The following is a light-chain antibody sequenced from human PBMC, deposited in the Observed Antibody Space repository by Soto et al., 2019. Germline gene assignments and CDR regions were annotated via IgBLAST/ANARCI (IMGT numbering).Light chain of an antibody. Sequence: DIVLTQSPGTLSLSPGEGATLSCRASQSVSSRHLAWYQQKPGQAPRLVIYGASSRATGIPDRFSGSGSGTDFTLTISRLEPEDFAVYYCQQYGGSPLYTFGQGTTLEIK. V-gene: IGKV3-20*01. CDR1: QSVSSRH. CDR2: GAS. J-gene: IGKJ2*01. CDR3: QQYGGSPLYT.